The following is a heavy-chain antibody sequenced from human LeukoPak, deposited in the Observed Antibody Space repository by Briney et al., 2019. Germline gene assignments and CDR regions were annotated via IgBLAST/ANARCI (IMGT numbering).Heavy chain of an antibody. D-gene: IGHD6-19*01. CDR1: GYSFTAYF. CDR2: MRPGSGDT. J-gene: IGHJ4*02. CDR3: ARLPTGVAGTVDF. Sequence: ASVKVSCKASGYSFTAYFIHWGRQAPGQGLELMGWMRPGSGDTNYAQNVQGRVTWTRDSSIHTAYMELSGLTSDDTAMYYCARLPTGVAGTVDFWGQGTLVTVSS. V-gene: IGHV1-2*02.